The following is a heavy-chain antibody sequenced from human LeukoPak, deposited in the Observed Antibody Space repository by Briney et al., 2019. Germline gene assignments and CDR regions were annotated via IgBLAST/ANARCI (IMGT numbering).Heavy chain of an antibody. V-gene: IGHV4-59*01. J-gene: IGHJ4*02. CDR2: IYYSGST. Sequence: SETLSLTCTVSGGSISSYYWSWIRQPPGKGLEWIGYIYYSGSTNYNPSLKSRVTISVDTSKNQFSLRLSSVTAADTAVYYCARPLEGYSGSGSWYFDYWGQGTLVTVSS. CDR3: ARPLEGYSGSGSWYFDY. D-gene: IGHD3-10*01. CDR1: GGSISSYY.